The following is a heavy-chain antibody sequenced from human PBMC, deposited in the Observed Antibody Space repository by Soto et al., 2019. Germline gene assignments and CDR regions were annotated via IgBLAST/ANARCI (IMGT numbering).Heavy chain of an antibody. V-gene: IGHV3-9*01. J-gene: IGHJ4*02. CDR2: ISWNSGSI. D-gene: IGHD3-22*01. Sequence: EVQLVESGGGLVQPGRSLRLSCAASGFTFDDYAMHWVRQAPRKGLEWVSGISWNSGSIGYADSVKGRFTISRDNAKNSLYLQMNSLRAEDTALYYCAKDTRYYDSSGAFDYWGQGTLVTVSS. CDR1: GFTFDDYA. CDR3: AKDTRYYDSSGAFDY.